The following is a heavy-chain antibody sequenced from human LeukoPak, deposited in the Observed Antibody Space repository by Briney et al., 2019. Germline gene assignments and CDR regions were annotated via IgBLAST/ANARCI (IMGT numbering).Heavy chain of an antibody. V-gene: IGHV3-21*01. CDR2: ISSSTSYI. D-gene: IGHD5-18*01. Sequence: GGSLRLSCAASGFTFSSYSMNWVRQAPGKGLEWVSSISSSTSYIYYADSVKGRFTISRDNAQNSLYLQMNSLRAEDTAVYYCASSAYNYGGYMDVWGKGTTVTVSS. J-gene: IGHJ6*03. CDR3: ASSAYNYGGYMDV. CDR1: GFTFSSYS.